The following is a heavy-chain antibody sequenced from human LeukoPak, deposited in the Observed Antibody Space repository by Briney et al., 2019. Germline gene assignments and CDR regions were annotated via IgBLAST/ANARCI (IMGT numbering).Heavy chain of an antibody. CDR2: INHSGST. Sequence: ASETLSLTCAVYGGSFSGYYWSWIRQPPGKGLEWIGEINHSGSTNYNPSLKSRVTISVDTSKNQFSLKLSSVTAADTAVYYCARGPKITYDYIWGSYPNRGPQFDYWGQGTLVTVSS. D-gene: IGHD3-16*02. J-gene: IGHJ4*02. CDR1: GGSFSGYY. V-gene: IGHV4-34*01. CDR3: ARGPKITYDYIWGSYPNRGPQFDY.